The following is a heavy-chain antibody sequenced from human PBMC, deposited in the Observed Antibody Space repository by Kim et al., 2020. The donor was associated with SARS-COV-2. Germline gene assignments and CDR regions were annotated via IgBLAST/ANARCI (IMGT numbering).Heavy chain of an antibody. CDR2: IYSGGST. CDR1: GFTVSSNY. Sequence: GGSLRLSCAASGFTVSSNYMSWVRQAPGKGLEWVSVIYSGGSTYYADSVKGRFTISRDNSKNTLYLQMNSLRAEDTAVYYCARERGGALRYYGMDVWGQGTTVTVSS. D-gene: IGHD1-26*01. CDR3: ARERGGALRYYGMDV. J-gene: IGHJ6*02. V-gene: IGHV3-53*01.